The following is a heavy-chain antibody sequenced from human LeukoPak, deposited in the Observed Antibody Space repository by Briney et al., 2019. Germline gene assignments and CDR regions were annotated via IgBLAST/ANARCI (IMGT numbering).Heavy chain of an antibody. Sequence: ASVKVSCKASGYTFTSYGISWVRQAPGQGLEWMGWISAYNGNTNYAQKFQGRVTITADESTSTAYMELSSLRSEDTAVYYCARSHCGGDCYVRYYYYMDVWGKGTTVTVSS. CDR3: ARSHCGGDCYVRYYYYMDV. CDR2: ISAYNGNT. CDR1: GYTFTSYG. J-gene: IGHJ6*03. D-gene: IGHD2-21*01. V-gene: IGHV1-18*01.